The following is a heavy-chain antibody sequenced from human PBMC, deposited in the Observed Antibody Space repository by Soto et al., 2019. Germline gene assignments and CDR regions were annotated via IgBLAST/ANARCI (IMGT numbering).Heavy chain of an antibody. CDR2: ISTYNGNT. CDR1: GYTFTSSV. J-gene: IGHJ5*01. D-gene: IGHD2-2*01. CDR3: VRVQEVEPPANHFFDS. V-gene: IGHV1-18*01. Sequence: QVQLVQSGAEVKMPGASVKVSCKASGYTFTSSVISWLRQAPGQGLEWMGWISTYNGNTNYAQKLRGRLTVTTDTSTTTAYMDLRSLRSDDTAVDSCVRVQEVEPPANHFFDSWGQGTLVIVSS.